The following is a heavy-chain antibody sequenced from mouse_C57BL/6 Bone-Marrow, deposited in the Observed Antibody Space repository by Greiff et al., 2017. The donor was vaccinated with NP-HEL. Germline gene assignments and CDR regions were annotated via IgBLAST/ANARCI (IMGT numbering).Heavy chain of an antibody. Sequence: DVMLVESGGGLVQPGESLKLSCESNEYEFPSHDMSWVRKTPEKRLELVAAINSDGGSTYYPDTMERRFIISRDNTKKTLYLQMSSLRSEDTALYYCAIYYDYGWFAYWGQGTLVTVSA. J-gene: IGHJ3*01. D-gene: IGHD2-4*01. CDR3: AIYYDYGWFAY. CDR2: INSDGGST. CDR1: EYEFPSHD. V-gene: IGHV5-2*01.